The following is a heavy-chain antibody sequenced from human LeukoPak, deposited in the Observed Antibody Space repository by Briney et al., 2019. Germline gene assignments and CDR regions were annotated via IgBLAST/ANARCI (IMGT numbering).Heavy chain of an antibody. Sequence: PSETLSLTCAVYGGSFSGYHWTWIRQSPGKGLEWIGDINPSGSTYYNPSLKSRLTISVDTSKNTFSLKLRSVTAADTAVYYCARGRHDITMIVVVMTSVSYYLDVWGKGTTVTVS. V-gene: IGHV4-34*01. D-gene: IGHD3-22*01. CDR1: GGSFSGYH. J-gene: IGHJ6*03. CDR2: INPSGST. CDR3: ARGRHDITMIVVVMTSVSYYLDV.